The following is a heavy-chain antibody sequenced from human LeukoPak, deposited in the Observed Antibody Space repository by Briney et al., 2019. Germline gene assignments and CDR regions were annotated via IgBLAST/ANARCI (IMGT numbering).Heavy chain of an antibody. V-gene: IGHV1-8*01. Sequence: ASVKVSCKASGYTFTNYDINWVRQATGQGLEWMGWMNPKSGYTGYAQKFQGRVTMTRDTSISTAYVELGSLRSEDTAVYYCARVTGSIDYWGQGTLVTVSS. CDR3: ARVTGSIDY. CDR2: MNPKSGYT. J-gene: IGHJ4*02. CDR1: GYTFTNYD. D-gene: IGHD1-26*01.